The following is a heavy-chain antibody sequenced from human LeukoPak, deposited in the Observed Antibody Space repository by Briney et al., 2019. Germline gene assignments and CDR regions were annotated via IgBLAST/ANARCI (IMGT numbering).Heavy chain of an antibody. D-gene: IGHD3-9*01. V-gene: IGHV3-7*01. CDR3: ARDSTDYDILTGYYRRFDY. Sequence: GGSLRLSCAASGFTFSSYWMSWVRQAPGKGLEWVANIKQDGSEKYYVDSVKGRLTISRDNAKNSLYLQMNSLRAEDTAVYYCARDSTDYDILTGYYRRFDYWGQGTLVTVSS. J-gene: IGHJ4*02. CDR1: GFTFSSYW. CDR2: IKQDGSEK.